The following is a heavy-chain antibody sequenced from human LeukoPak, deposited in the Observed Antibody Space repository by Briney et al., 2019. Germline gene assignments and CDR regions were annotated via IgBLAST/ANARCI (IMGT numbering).Heavy chain of an antibody. CDR2: IKSKTDGGAT. CDR3: TTAGDSGDCGLSGF. J-gene: IGHJ4*02. CDR1: GFTFTNAW. V-gene: IGHV3-15*01. Sequence: GGSLRLSCAASGFTFTNAWMNWVRQAPGKGLEWVGRIKSKTDGGATDYAAPVKGRFTISRDDSINTLYLQMNSLKTEDTAVYYCTTAGDSGDCGLSGFWGQGTLVTVSS. D-gene: IGHD2-21*02.